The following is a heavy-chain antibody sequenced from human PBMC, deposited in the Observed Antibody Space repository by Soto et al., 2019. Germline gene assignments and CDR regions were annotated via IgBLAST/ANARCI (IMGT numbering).Heavy chain of an antibody. Sequence: ASVKVSCKASGGTFSSYAISWVRQAPGQGLEWMGGIIPIFGTANYAQKFQGRVTITADESTSTAYMELSSLRSEDTTVYYCASYLGPRIVALKPDIEDSYYYGMDVWGQGTTVTVSS. CDR2: IIPIFGTA. J-gene: IGHJ6*02. D-gene: IGHD2-15*01. CDR1: GGTFSSYA. CDR3: ASYLGPRIVALKPDIEDSYYYGMDV. V-gene: IGHV1-69*13.